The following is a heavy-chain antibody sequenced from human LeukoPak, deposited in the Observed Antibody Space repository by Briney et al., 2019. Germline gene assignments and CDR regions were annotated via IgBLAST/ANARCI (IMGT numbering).Heavy chain of an antibody. CDR2: IRSSGSTI. V-gene: IGHV3-11*04. CDR1: GFTFSDYS. CDR3: ARDRLHYGEYEKTFDY. D-gene: IGHD4-17*01. Sequence: GGSLRLSCAASGFTFSDYSMSWIRQAPGKGLEWVSYIRSSGSTIYFADSVKGRFTISRDNAKNSLYLQMNSLRAEDTAVYYCARDRLHYGEYEKTFDYWGQGTLVSVSS. J-gene: IGHJ4*02.